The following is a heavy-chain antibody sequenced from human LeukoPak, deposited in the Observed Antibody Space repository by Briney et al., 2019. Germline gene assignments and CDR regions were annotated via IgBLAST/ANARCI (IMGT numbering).Heavy chain of an antibody. CDR3: AKGLKAVAGTNYFDY. V-gene: IGHV3-23*01. J-gene: IGHJ4*02. CDR2: ISGSGGST. D-gene: IGHD6-19*01. Sequence: PGGSLRLSCAASGFTFSSYAMSWVRQAPGKGLEWVSAISGSGGSTYYADSVKGRFSISRDNSKNTLYLQMNSLRAEDTAVYYCAKGLKAVAGTNYFDYWGQGTLVTVSS. CDR1: GFTFSSYA.